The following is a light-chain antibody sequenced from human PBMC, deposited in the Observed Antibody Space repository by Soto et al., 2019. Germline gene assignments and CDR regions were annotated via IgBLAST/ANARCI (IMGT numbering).Light chain of an antibody. CDR3: QQSYSAPVT. J-gene: IGKJ2*01. CDR1: QSITTS. CDR2: AAS. V-gene: IGKV1-39*01. Sequence: DIQMTQSPSSRSASVGDRVTITCRASQSITTSLNWYQQKAGKAPKLLIYAASSLQSGVPSRFSGSGSGTDFTLTISSLQPEDFAVYYCQQSYSAPVTFGQGTKL.